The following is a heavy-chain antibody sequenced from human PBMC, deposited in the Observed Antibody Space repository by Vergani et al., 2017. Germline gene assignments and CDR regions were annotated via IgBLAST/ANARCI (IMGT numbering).Heavy chain of an antibody. J-gene: IGHJ4*02. D-gene: IGHD3-10*01. CDR2: IYYSGST. Sequence: QLQLQESGPALVKPSETLSLTCTVSGGSISSSSYYWGWIRQPPGKGLEWIGSIYYSGSTYYNPSLKSRVTISVDTSKNQFSLKLSSVTAADTAVYYCASRYYGSGTYGYWGQGTLVTVSS. CDR3: ASRYYGSGTYGY. V-gene: IGHV4-39*01. CDR1: GGSISSSSYY.